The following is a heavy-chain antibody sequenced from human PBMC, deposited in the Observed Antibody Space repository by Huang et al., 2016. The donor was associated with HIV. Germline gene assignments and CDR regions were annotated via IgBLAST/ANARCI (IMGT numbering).Heavy chain of an antibody. V-gene: IGHV4-39*01. Sequence: QLLLRESGPGLVKPSEALALTCAVSGGSIRSSDYHWGWIRQPPGKGLEWIGSIYYKGSTHYRPSLKSRVTIAVDTSKNLFFLNLTSMTAADTAVYYCARHREGPVAYYSGWGSHLNYMDVWGRGRTVVVSS. CDR3: ARHREGPVAYYSGWGSHLNYMDV. CDR2: IYYKGST. CDR1: GGSIRSSDYH. D-gene: IGHD3-10*01. J-gene: IGHJ6*03.